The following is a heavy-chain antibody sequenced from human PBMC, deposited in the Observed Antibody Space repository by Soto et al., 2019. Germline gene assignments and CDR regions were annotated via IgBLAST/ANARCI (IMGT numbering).Heavy chain of an antibody. Sequence: QLQLQESGPGLVKPSETLSLTCTVSGGSISSSSYYWGWIRQPPGKGLEWIGSIYYSGSTYYNPSLKSRVTISVDTSKNQFSLKLSSVTAADTAVYYCARAPQQWLVGNYFDYWGQGTLVTVSS. J-gene: IGHJ4*02. CDR1: GGSISSSSYY. CDR3: ARAPQQWLVGNYFDY. V-gene: IGHV4-39*01. CDR2: IYYSGST. D-gene: IGHD6-19*01.